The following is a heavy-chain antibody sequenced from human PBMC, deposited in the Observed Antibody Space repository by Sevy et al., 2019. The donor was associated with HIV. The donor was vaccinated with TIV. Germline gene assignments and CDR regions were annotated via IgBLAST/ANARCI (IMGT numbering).Heavy chain of an antibody. Sequence: GGSLRLSCAASGFTFSIYAIHWVRQAPGKGLEWVAVISYDGSKKYYVDSVKGRFTISRDNSKNTLYLQMNSLRPEDTAVYYCARDLPSAVTNPFYYYGMDVWGQRTTVTVSS. J-gene: IGHJ6*02. CDR2: ISYDGSKK. CDR3: ARDLPSAVTNPFYYYGMDV. V-gene: IGHV3-30*04. CDR1: GFTFSIYA. D-gene: IGHD4-17*01.